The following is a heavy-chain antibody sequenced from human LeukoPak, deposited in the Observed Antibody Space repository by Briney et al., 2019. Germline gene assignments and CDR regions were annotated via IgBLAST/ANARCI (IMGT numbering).Heavy chain of an antibody. J-gene: IGHJ5*02. CDR2: INPNSGGT. CDR1: GYTFTGYY. V-gene: IGHV1-2*02. Sequence: ASVKVSCKASGYTFTGYYMHWVRQAPGQGLEWMGWINPNSGGTNYAQKFQGRVTMTRDTSISTAYMELSRLRSDDTAVYYCARERRSSTSCLNWFDPWGQGTLVTVSS. D-gene: IGHD2-2*01. CDR3: ARERRSSTSCLNWFDP.